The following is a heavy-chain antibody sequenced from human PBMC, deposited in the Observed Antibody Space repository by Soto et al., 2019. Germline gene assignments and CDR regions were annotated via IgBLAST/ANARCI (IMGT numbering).Heavy chain of an antibody. D-gene: IGHD3-22*01. V-gene: IGHV4-34*01. CDR2: INHSGST. CDR1: GGSFSGYY. Sequence: SETLSLTCAVYGGSFSGYYWSWIRQPPGKGLEWIGEINHSGSTNYNPSLKSRVTISVDTSKNQFSLKLSSVTAADTAVYYCARATHYYDSSGTPGRVYGMDVWGQGTTVTVYS. J-gene: IGHJ6*02. CDR3: ARATHYYDSSGTPGRVYGMDV.